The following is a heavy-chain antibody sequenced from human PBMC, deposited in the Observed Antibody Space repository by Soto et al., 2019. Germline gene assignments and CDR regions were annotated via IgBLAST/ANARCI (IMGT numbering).Heavy chain of an antibody. CDR1: GGSISSYY. D-gene: IGHD6-19*01. V-gene: IGHV4-59*08. Sequence: SETLSLTCTVSGGSISSYYWSWIRQPPGKGLEWIGYIYYSGSTNYNPSLKSRVTISVDTSKNQFSLKLGSVTAADTAVYYCARSSKQWLVRGENWFDPWGQGTLVTVSS. CDR2: IYYSGST. CDR3: ARSSKQWLVRGENWFDP. J-gene: IGHJ5*02.